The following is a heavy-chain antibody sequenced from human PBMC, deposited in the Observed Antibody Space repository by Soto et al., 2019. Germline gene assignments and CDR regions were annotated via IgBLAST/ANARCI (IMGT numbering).Heavy chain of an antibody. D-gene: IGHD3-9*01. CDR2: IYPDNSDI. V-gene: IGHV5-51*01. CDR1: GYIFSNYW. CDR3: ETRRRYQGYDC. J-gene: IGHJ4*02. Sequence: GESLKISCKGSGYIFSNYWIGWVRQMPGKGLEWMGIIYPDNSDIRYSPYFQGQVTISADKSIDTAFLQWNSLKASDTAIYYCETRRRYQGYDCCGQRTLVPVCS.